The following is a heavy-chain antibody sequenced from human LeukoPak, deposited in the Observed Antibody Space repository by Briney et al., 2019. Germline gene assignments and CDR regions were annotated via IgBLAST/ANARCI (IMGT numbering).Heavy chain of an antibody. CDR2: IISIFGTA. Sequence: PSVKVSCKASGGTFSSYAISWVRQAPGQGLEWMGGIISIFGTANYAQKFQGRVTITTDESTSTAYMELSSLRSEDTAVYYCARVKDYYDSSGYWSFDIWGQGTMVTVSS. CDR1: GGTFSSYA. CDR3: ARVKDYYDSSGYWSFDI. J-gene: IGHJ3*02. D-gene: IGHD3-22*01. V-gene: IGHV1-69*05.